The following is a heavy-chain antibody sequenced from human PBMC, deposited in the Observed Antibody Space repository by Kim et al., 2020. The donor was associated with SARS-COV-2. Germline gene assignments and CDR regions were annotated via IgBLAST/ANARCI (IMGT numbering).Heavy chain of an antibody. Sequence: GGSLRLSCAASGFTFSDYTMNWVRQAPGKGLEWVSSISSSGNYIYHADSVTGRFSISRGNAKSSLYLQMNNLRAEDTAIYYCARDGVGAGYDLLSGRHA. CDR1: GFTFSDYT. V-gene: IGHV3-21*01. CDR2: ISSSGNYI. D-gene: IGHD3-3*01. CDR3: ARDGVGAGYDLLSGRHA. J-gene: IGHJ3*01.